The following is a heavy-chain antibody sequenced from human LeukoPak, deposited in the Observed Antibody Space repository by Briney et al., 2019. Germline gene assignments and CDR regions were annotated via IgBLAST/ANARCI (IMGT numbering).Heavy chain of an antibody. Sequence: GGSLRLSCVDSGFTFTNAWMSWVRQAPGKGLEWVAVISYDGSNKYYADSVKGRFTISRDNSKNTLYLQMNSLRAEDTAVYYCADKMSHWGQGTLVTVSS. V-gene: IGHV3-30-3*01. CDR2: ISYDGSNK. J-gene: IGHJ4*02. CDR1: GFTFTNAW. D-gene: IGHD5-24*01. CDR3: ADKMSH.